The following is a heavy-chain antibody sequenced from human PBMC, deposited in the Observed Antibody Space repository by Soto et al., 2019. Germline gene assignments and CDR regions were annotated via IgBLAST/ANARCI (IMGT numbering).Heavy chain of an antibody. Sequence: GGSLRLSGAASGFTFSAFGMHWVRQAPGKGLEWVAIISYDGILKYYADSVKGRFTISRDTSKGALYLQMNSLRPEDTAVYYCAKDFKVSGGHYGSLNYYYGMDVWGQGTTVTVSS. CDR3: AKDFKVSGGHYGSLNYYYGMDV. D-gene: IGHD3-10*01. J-gene: IGHJ6*02. CDR2: ISYDGILK. CDR1: GFTFSAFG. V-gene: IGHV3-30*18.